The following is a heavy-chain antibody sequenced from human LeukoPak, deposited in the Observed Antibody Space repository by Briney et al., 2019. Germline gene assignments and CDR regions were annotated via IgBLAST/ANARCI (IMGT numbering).Heavy chain of an antibody. J-gene: IGHJ4*02. CDR1: GGTFSSYA. Sequence: ASVKVSCKASGGTFSSYAISWVRQAPGQGLEWMGRIIPILGIANYAQKFQGRVTITVDKSTSTAYMELSSLRSEDTAVYYCARGLAYCGGDCPFDYWGQGTLVTVSS. V-gene: IGHV1-69*04. D-gene: IGHD2-21*02. CDR3: ARGLAYCGGDCPFDY. CDR2: IIPILGIA.